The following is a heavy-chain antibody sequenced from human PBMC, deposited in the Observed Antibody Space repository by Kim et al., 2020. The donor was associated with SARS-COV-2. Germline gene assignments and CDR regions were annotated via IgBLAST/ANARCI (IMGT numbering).Heavy chain of an antibody. Sequence: VKGRFTISRDNSKNSLYLQMNSLRTEDTALYYCAKDITPRYSYGDWYFDLWGRGTLVTVSS. V-gene: IGHV3-43*01. J-gene: IGHJ2*01. CDR3: AKDITPRYSYGDWYFDL. D-gene: IGHD5-18*01.